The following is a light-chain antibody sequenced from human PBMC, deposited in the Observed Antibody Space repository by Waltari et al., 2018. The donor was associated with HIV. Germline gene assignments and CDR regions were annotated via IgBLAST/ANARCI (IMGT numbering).Light chain of an antibody. CDR3: QSFDSGLSAWV. CDR1: VSNLGANYD. CDR2: TNT. V-gene: IGLV1-40*03. J-gene: IGLJ3*02. Sequence: QSVLTQPPSVSGAPGQRVPVSCPGHVSNLGANYDFQWYQVLPGSAPKLLIHTNTARPSGVPDRFSGSKSGASASLAITGLQAEDEGDYYCQSFDSGLSAWVFGGGTKLTVL.